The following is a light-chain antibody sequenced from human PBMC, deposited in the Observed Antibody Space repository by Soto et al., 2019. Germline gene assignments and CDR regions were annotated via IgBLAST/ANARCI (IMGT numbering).Light chain of an antibody. CDR1: SSDVGGYNF. Sequence: QSALTQPRSVSGSPGQSVTISCTGTSSDVGGYNFVSWYQQYPGKAPKLIIYDVTKWPSGVPDRFSGSKSGNTASLTISGLQTDDEADYYCCSYAGSYTHVFGTGTKLTVL. J-gene: IGLJ1*01. CDR3: CSYAGSYTHV. CDR2: DVT. V-gene: IGLV2-11*01.